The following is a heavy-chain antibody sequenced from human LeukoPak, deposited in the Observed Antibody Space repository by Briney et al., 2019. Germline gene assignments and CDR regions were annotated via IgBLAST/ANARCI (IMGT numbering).Heavy chain of an antibody. CDR3: ARTGQTGYSSSWQLDY. J-gene: IGHJ4*02. CDR1: GGSISSYY. CDR2: IYTSGST. Sequence: SETLSLTCTVSGGSISSYYWSWIRQPAGKGLEWIGRIYTSGSTNYNPSLKSRVTISVDTSKNQFSLKLSSVTAADTAVYYCARTGQTGYSSSWQLDYWGQGTLVTVSS. D-gene: IGHD6-13*01. V-gene: IGHV4-4*07.